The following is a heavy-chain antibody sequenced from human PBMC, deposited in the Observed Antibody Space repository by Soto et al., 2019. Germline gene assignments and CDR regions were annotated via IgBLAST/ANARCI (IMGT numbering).Heavy chain of an antibody. Sequence: PGGSLRLSCAASGFTFSSYSMNWVRQAPGKGLEWVSSISSSSSYIYYADSVKGRFTISRDNAKNSLYLQMNSLRAEDTAVYYCARDAPYYDFWSVSTAYYFDYWGQGTLVTVSS. V-gene: IGHV3-21*01. CDR1: GFTFSSYS. CDR3: ARDAPYYDFWSVSTAYYFDY. CDR2: ISSSSSYI. J-gene: IGHJ4*02. D-gene: IGHD3-3*01.